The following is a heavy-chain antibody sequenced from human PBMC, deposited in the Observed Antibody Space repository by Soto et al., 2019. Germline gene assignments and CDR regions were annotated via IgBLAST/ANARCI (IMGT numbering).Heavy chain of an antibody. D-gene: IGHD3-9*01. Sequence: GGSLRLSCAASGFTFSGSAMHWVRQASGKGLEWVGRIRSKANSYATAYAASVKGRFTISRDDSKNTAYLQMNSLKTEDTAVYYCTRRAEYYDILTGYLSDPWGQGTLVTVSS. V-gene: IGHV3-73*01. CDR3: TRRAEYYDILTGYLSDP. J-gene: IGHJ5*02. CDR1: GFTFSGSA. CDR2: IRSKANSYAT.